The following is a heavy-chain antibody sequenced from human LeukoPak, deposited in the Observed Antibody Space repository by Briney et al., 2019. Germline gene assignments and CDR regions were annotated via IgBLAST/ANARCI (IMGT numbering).Heavy chain of an antibody. CDR2: IYGGGST. Sequence: GGSLRLSCAASGFTVSSNFMSWVRQAPGKGLEWVSVIYGGGSTYYADSVKGRFTISRDTSKNTLYLQMNSLRAEDTAVYYCASWPGGWYGEDSWGQGTLVTVSS. V-gene: IGHV3-53*01. J-gene: IGHJ4*02. CDR1: GFTVSSNF. CDR3: ASWPGGWYGEDS. D-gene: IGHD6-19*01.